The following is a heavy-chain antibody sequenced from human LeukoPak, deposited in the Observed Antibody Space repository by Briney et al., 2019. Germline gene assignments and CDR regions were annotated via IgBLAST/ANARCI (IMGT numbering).Heavy chain of an antibody. J-gene: IGHJ6*02. V-gene: IGHV3-33*01. D-gene: IGHD1-26*01. CDR1: GFTFSSYG. CDR2: IWYDGSNK. CDR3: AREYSGSYSFYYYYGMDV. Sequence: GGSLRLSCAASGFTFSSYGMHWVRQAPGKGLEWVAVIWYDGSNKYYADSVKGRFTISRDNSKNTLYLQMSSLRAEDTAVYYCAREYSGSYSFYYYYGMDVWGQGTTVTVSS.